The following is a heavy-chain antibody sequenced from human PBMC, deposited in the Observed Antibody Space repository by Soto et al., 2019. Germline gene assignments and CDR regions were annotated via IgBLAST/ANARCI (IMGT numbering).Heavy chain of an antibody. CDR2: FYYSGNT. J-gene: IGHJ6*02. V-gene: IGHV4-4*07. Sequence: PSETLSLTCTVSGDSISDYYWSWIRQPAGKGLEWIGRFYYSGNTKSNPSLKSRVTMSADTSKNQFSLSLRSVTAADSATYYCARMYNSGFYRPEGDYFFYGMDVWGQGTTVTVSS. CDR3: ARMYNSGFYRPEGDYFFYGMDV. D-gene: IGHD6-19*01. CDR1: GDSISDYY.